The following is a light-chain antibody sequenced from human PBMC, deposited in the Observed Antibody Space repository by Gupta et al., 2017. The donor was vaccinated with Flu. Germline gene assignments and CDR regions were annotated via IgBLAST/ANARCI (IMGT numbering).Light chain of an antibody. Sequence: HSALTQPASVSGSPGQSITISCTGTSSDVGGYNYVSWYQQHPGKPPQLMIYEVSNRPSGVSNRFSGSKAGNTASLTISGLQAEDDADYYCSSYTSSSTWVFGGGTKLTVL. CDR1: SSDVGGYNY. CDR2: EVS. CDR3: SSYTSSSTWV. J-gene: IGLJ3*02. V-gene: IGLV2-14*01.